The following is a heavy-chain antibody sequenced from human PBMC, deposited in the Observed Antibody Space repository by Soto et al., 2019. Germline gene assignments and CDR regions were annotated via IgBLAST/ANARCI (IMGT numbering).Heavy chain of an antibody. CDR2: ISGSGGST. Sequence: GGSLRLSCAASGFTFSSYAMSWVRQAPGKGLEWVSAISGSGGSTYYADSVRGRFTISRDNSKNTLYLQMNSLRAEDTAVYYCAKDGFWSGYYGIIDYWGQGTLVTVS. CDR3: AKDGFWSGYYGIIDY. V-gene: IGHV3-23*01. CDR1: GFTFSSYA. J-gene: IGHJ4*02. D-gene: IGHD3-3*01.